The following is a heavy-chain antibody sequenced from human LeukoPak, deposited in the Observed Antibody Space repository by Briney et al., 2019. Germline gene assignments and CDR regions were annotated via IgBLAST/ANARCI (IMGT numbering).Heavy chain of an antibody. CDR1: GFAFSNYW. D-gene: IGHD3-3*01. CDR2: IKSDGSGI. V-gene: IGHV3-74*03. CDR3: VRGQTIDY. J-gene: IGHJ4*02. Sequence: GGSLALSCTTSGFAFSNYWMYWVRRAPGTRLEWVSRIKSDGSGITYSDAVEGRFTISRDNFKNTFLQMNSLRDEDTAMYYCVRGQTIDYWGQGTLVTVSS.